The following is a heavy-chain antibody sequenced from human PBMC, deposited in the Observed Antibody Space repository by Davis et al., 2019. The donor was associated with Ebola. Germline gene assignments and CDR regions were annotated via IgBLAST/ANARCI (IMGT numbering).Heavy chain of an antibody. Sequence: SETLSLTCTVSGGSISSSSYYWGWIRQPPGKGLEWIGSIYYSGSTYYNPSLKSRVTISVDTSKNQFSLKLSSVTAADTAVYYCARRITFGGVIVLGDAFDIWGQGTMVTVSS. CDR3: ARRITFGGVIVLGDAFDI. CDR1: GGSISSSSYY. CDR2: IYYSGST. V-gene: IGHV4-39*01. J-gene: IGHJ3*02. D-gene: IGHD3-16*02.